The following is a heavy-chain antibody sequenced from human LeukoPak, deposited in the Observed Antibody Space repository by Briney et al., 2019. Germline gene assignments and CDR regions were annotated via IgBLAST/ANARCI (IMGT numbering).Heavy chain of an antibody. D-gene: IGHD3-9*01. CDR3: ASALGTYYDILTGYPDQDY. Sequence: GGSLRLSCAASGFTVSSNYMCWVRQPPGNGLEWVSVIYSGGSTYYADPVKGRFTISRDNSKNTLYLQMNSLRAEDTAVYYCASALGTYYDILTGYPDQDYWGQGTLVTVSS. J-gene: IGHJ4*02. CDR2: IYSGGST. CDR1: GFTVSSNY. V-gene: IGHV3-66*01.